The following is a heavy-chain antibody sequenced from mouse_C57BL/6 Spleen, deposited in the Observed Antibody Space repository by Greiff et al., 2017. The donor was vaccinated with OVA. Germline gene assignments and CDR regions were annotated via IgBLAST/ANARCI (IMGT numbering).Heavy chain of an antibody. CDR3: ARSGDYYSNLYAMDY. CDR2: IYPGGGYT. Sequence: VKLQESGAELVRPGTSVKMSCKASGYTFTNYWIGWAKQRPGHGLEWIGDIYPGGGYTNSNEKFKGKATLTADKYSSTAYMQCSSLTSDDSAIYYCARSGDYYSNLYAMDYWGKGTSVTVSS. V-gene: IGHV1-63*01. J-gene: IGHJ4*01. CDR1: GYTFTNYW. D-gene: IGHD2-5*01.